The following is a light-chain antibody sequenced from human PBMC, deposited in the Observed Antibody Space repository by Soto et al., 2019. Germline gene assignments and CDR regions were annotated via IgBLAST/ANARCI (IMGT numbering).Light chain of an antibody. V-gene: IGKV3-11*01. J-gene: IGKJ5*01. Sequence: EVVLTQSPATLSLSPGERATLSCRASQSVSDSLAWYQQKPGQPPRLLIYDASNRATGIPARFSGCGSGTDFTLTINSLEPEDFAVYYCQQRGNWPPITFGQGTRLEIK. CDR1: QSVSDS. CDR3: QQRGNWPPIT. CDR2: DAS.